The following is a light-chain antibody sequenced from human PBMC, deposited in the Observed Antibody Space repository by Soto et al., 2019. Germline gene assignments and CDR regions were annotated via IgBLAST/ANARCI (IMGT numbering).Light chain of an antibody. CDR1: NIGSNS. J-gene: IGLJ2*01. V-gene: IGLV3-21*04. Sequence: SYELTQPPSVSVAPGKTARITCGGNNIGSNSVHWYQQKPGQAPVLVISYDSDRPSGIPERFSGSNSGNTATLTISRVEAGDEVDYYCQVWDSSSDHVVFGGGTKVTVL. CDR2: YDS. CDR3: QVWDSSSDHVV.